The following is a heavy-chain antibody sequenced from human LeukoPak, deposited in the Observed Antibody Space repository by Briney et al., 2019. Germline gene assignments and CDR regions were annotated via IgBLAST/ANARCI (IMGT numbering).Heavy chain of an antibody. J-gene: IGHJ4*02. D-gene: IGHD1-14*01. Sequence: GGSLRLSCAAPGFTFSSYSMNWVRQAPGKGLEWVAVISYDGSNKYYADSVKGRFTISRDNSKNTLYLQMNSLRAEDTAVYYCAKEDTELLPDYWGQGTLVTVSS. CDR3: AKEDTELLPDY. CDR2: ISYDGSNK. CDR1: GFTFSSYS. V-gene: IGHV3-30*18.